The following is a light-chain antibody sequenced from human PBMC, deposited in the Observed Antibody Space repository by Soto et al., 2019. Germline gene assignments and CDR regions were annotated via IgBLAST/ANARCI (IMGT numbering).Light chain of an antibody. CDR3: QQYGSSLWT. J-gene: IGKJ1*01. Sequence: EIVLTQSPGTLSLSPGERATLSCRASQSVSSSYLAWYQQKPGQAPRLLIYGASSRATGIPDRFSGSGSGTDLTITISRLEPEDFEVYYCQQYGSSLWTFGQGTKVDIK. CDR2: GAS. V-gene: IGKV3-20*01. CDR1: QSVSSSY.